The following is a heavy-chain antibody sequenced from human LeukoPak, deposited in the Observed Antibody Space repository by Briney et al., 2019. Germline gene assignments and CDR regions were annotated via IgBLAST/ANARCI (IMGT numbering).Heavy chain of an antibody. Sequence: SETLSLTCAVYGGSFSGYYWSWIRQPPGKGLEWIGEINHSGSTNYNPSLKSRVTISVDTSKNQFSLKLSSVTAADTAVYYCARSLKKVVVAATSAFDIWGQGTMVTVSS. V-gene: IGHV4-34*01. D-gene: IGHD2-15*01. J-gene: IGHJ3*02. CDR1: GGSFSGYY. CDR3: ARSLKKVVVAATSAFDI. CDR2: INHSGST.